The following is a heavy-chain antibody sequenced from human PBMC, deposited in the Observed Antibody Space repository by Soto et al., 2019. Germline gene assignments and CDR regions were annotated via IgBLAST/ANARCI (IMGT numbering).Heavy chain of an antibody. CDR2: IIPILGIA. Sequence: QVQLVQSGAEVKKPGSSVKVSCKASGGTFSSYTISWVRQAPGQGLEWMGRIIPILGIANYAQKFQGRVTITADKSTSTAYMALSSLRSEDTAVYYCAGSVVVITPGGYGMDVWGQGTTVTVSS. V-gene: IGHV1-69*02. D-gene: IGHD3-22*01. J-gene: IGHJ6*02. CDR3: AGSVVVITPGGYGMDV. CDR1: GGTFSSYT.